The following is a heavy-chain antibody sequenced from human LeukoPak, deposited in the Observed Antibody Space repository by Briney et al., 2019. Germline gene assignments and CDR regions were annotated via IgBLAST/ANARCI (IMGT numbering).Heavy chain of an antibody. CDR3: AKESPEFDY. V-gene: IGHV3-23*01. D-gene: IGHD1-14*01. CDR2: ISGSGGTT. Sequence: GGSLRLSCAASGFTFSSYAMTWVRQAPGKGLEWVSVISGSGGTTYYADSVKGRFTISRDNSKNTLFLQLNSLRAEDTAVYYCAKESPEFDYWGQGTLVTVSS. CDR1: GFTFSSYA. J-gene: IGHJ4*02.